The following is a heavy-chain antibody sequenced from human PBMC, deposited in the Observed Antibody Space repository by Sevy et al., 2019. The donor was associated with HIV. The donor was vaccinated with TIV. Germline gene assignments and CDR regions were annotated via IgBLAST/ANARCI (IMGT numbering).Heavy chain of an antibody. CDR3: ARKGGADAIGVDP. D-gene: IGHD2-8*01. CDR1: GFTFSSYE. V-gene: IGHV3-48*03. Sequence: GGSLRLSCAASGFTFSSYEMTWVRQAPGKGLEWVSSISSSGTTIYYGDFVEARFTISRDNPKNSLYLQMHSLRAEDTAVYYCARKGGADAIGVDPWGQGTLVTVSS. CDR2: ISSSGTTI. J-gene: IGHJ5*02.